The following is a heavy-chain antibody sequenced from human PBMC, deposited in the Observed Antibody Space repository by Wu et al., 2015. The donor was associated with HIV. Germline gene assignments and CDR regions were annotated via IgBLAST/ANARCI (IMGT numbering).Heavy chain of an antibody. V-gene: IGHV1-46*01. CDR2: INPSGGST. CDR3: ARDHWDCGGDCYYYYYYGMDV. Sequence: QVQLVQSGAEVKKPGASVKVSCKASGYTFTNYYMHWVRQAPGQGLEWMGLINPSGGSTNYAQKFQGRVTITADESTSTAYMELSSLRSEDTAVYYCARDHWDCGGDCYYYYYYGMDVWGQGTTVTVSS. J-gene: IGHJ6*02. CDR1: GYTFTNYY. D-gene: IGHD2-21*02.